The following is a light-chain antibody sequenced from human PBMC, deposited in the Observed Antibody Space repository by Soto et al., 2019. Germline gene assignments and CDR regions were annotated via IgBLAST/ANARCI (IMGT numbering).Light chain of an antibody. CDR1: NIGTES. CDR2: DDS. Sequence: SYELTQPPSVSVAPGQTATISCGGNNIGTESVHWYQQKPGQAPVLVVYDDSDRPSGIPERFSGSKSGSTATLTITRVEAGDEADYYCQLWDESNDRFVFGTGTKVTV. CDR3: QLWDESNDRFV. J-gene: IGLJ1*01. V-gene: IGLV3-21*02.